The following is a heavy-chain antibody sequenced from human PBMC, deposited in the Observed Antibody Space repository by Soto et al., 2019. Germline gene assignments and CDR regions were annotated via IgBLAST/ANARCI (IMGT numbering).Heavy chain of an antibody. V-gene: IGHV4-4*02. Sequence: QVPLQESGPRLVRPSGTLSLTCTVSSGSISTANWWSWVRQPPGRGLEWIGEIYHSGSTNYNLSLKSRVTLSVDNSKNQLSLRLSSVTAADTATYYCARRGGGVVLAATTPFDYWGQGTLVTVSS. CDR1: SGSISTANW. J-gene: IGHJ4*02. CDR2: IYHSGST. D-gene: IGHD2-15*01. CDR3: ARRGGGVVLAATTPFDY.